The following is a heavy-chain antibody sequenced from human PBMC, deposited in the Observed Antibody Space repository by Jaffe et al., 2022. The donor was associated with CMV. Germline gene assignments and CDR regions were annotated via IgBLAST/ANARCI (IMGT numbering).Heavy chain of an antibody. J-gene: IGHJ4*02. V-gene: IGHV3-9*01. D-gene: IGHD6-13*01. CDR3: AKERYGIAAAGDFDY. Sequence: EVQLVESGGGLVQPGRSLRLSCAASGFTFDDYAMHWVRQAPGKGLEWVSGISWNSGSIGYADSVKGRFTISRDNAKNSLYLQMNSLRAEDTALYYCAKERYGIAAAGDFDYWGQGTLVTVSS. CDR2: ISWNSGSI. CDR1: GFTFDDYA.